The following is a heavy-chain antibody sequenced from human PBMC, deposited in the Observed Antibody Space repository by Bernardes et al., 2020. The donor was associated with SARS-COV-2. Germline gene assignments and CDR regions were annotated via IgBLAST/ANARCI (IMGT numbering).Heavy chain of an antibody. Sequence: ASVKVSCKASGYTFTGYYMHWVRQAPGQGLEWMGWINPNSGGTNYAQKFQGRVTMTRDTSISTAYMELSSLRSDDTAVYYCARDLEYIEMATIIWGQGTLVTVSS. CDR1: GYTFTGYY. D-gene: IGHD5-12*01. J-gene: IGHJ4*02. CDR3: ARDLEYIEMATII. V-gene: IGHV1-2*02. CDR2: INPNSGGT.